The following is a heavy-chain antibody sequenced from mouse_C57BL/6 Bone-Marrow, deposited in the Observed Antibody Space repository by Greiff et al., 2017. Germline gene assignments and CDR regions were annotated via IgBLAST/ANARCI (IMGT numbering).Heavy chain of an antibody. V-gene: IGHV1-4*01. CDR3: ANSTMVTMALAY. CDR2: INPSSGYT. D-gene: IGHD2-2*01. CDR1: GYTFTSYT. J-gene: IGHJ3*01. Sequence: QVQLQQPGAELARPGASVKMSCKASGYTFTSYTMHWVKQRPGQGLEWIGYINPSSGYTKYNQKFKDKATLTADKSSRTAYMQLSSLTSEDSAFYYGANSTMVTMALAYWGQGTLVTVSA.